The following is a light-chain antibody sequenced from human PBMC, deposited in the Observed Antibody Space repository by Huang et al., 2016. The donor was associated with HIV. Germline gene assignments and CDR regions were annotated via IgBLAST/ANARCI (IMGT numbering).Light chain of an antibody. CDR2: DAS. J-gene: IGKJ2*01. CDR1: QDISNY. CDR3: QQYDILPYT. V-gene: IGKV1-33*01. Sequence: DIQMTQSTSSLSASVGDRVTITCQASQDISNYLNWYQQQPGKAPKLLIYDASNLETGVPSRFSGSGSGTDFTFTISSLQPEDIATYYCQQYDILPYTFGQGTKLEIK.